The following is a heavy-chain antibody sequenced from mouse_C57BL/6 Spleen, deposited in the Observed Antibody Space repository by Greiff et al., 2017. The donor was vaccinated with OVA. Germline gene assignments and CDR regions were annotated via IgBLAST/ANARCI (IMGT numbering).Heavy chain of an antibody. CDR3: ARNYYDYAWFAY. Sequence: EVKLMESGGGLVKPGGSLKLSCAASGFTFSDYGMHWVRQAPEKGLEWVAYISSGSSTIYYADTVKGRFTISRDNAKNTLFLQMTSLRSEDTAMYYCARNYYDYAWFAYWGQGTLVTVSA. CDR2: ISSGSSTI. D-gene: IGHD2-4*01. CDR1: GFTFSDYG. V-gene: IGHV5-17*01. J-gene: IGHJ3*01.